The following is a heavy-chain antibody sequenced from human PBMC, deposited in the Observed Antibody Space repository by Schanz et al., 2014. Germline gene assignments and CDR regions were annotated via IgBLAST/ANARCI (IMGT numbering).Heavy chain of an antibody. CDR2: ISGSGGST. D-gene: IGHD3-3*01. Sequence: EVQLVESGGGWVQPGGSLRLSCAASGFTFSSYAMSWVRQAPGKGLEWVSAISGSGGSTYYADSVKGRFTISRDNSKNTVHLQMNSLRAEDTAVYYCVRDSFFAFDYWGQGTLVTVSS. CDR3: VRDSFFAFDY. V-gene: IGHV3-23*04. CDR1: GFTFSSYA. J-gene: IGHJ4*02.